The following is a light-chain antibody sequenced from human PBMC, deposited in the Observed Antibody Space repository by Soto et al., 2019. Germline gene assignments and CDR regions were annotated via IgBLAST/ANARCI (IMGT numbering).Light chain of an antibody. CDR3: RSFTISFTEV. J-gene: IGLJ1*01. CDR1: SSDVGAYNY. Sequence: QSVLTQPASVSASPGQSITISCTGTSSDVGAYNYVSWYQQHPGKAPKVMIYDVSYRPSGVSNRFSGSKSGNTASLTISGLRDEDEADYYCRSFTISFTEVFGTGTKVTVL. V-gene: IGLV2-14*03. CDR2: DVS.